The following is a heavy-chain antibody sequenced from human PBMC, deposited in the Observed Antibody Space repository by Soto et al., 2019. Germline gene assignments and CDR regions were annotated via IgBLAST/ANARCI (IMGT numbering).Heavy chain of an antibody. CDR3: AKNQGVELVPLATVDWFDP. CDR2: ISGSGFKK. J-gene: IGHJ5*02. Sequence: GGSLRLSCSASGFIFDNFGMSWVRQAPGKGLEWISSISGSGFKKYYADSVKGRFTISRDNSKSTVYLELNNLSAEDTAVYHCAKNQGVELVPLATVDWFDPWGQGSAVTV. D-gene: IGHD1-26*01. V-gene: IGHV3-23*01. CDR1: GFIFDNFG.